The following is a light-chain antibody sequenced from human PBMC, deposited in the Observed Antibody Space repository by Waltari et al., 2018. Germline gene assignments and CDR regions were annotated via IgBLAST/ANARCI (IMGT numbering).Light chain of an antibody. CDR3: SSYAGSNRVI. Sequence: QSALTQPPSASGSPGQSVTIPCTGTTRDVGGYDPVSWYQQHPGKAPKLMIYGINKRPSGVPNRFSGSRSGNTASLTVSGLRPEDEADYYCSSYAGSNRVIFGGGTKLTVL. CDR2: GIN. CDR1: TRDVGGYDP. V-gene: IGLV2-8*01. J-gene: IGLJ2*01.